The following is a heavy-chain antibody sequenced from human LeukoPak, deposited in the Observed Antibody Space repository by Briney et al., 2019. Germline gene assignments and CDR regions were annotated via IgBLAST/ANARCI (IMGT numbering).Heavy chain of an antibody. D-gene: IGHD3-22*01. CDR3: AKDPGDSSGYYYDRGDY. Sequence: GGSLRLSCAASGFTFSSYGMHWVRQAPGKGLEWVAFIRYDGSNKYYADSVKGRFTISRDNSKNTLYLQMNSLRAEDTAVYYCAKDPGDSSGYYYDRGDYWGQGTLVTVSS. J-gene: IGHJ4*02. CDR2: IRYDGSNK. V-gene: IGHV3-30*02. CDR1: GFTFSSYG.